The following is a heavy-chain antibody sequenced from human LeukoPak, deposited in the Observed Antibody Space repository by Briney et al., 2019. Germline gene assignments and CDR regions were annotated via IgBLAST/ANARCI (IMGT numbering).Heavy chain of an antibody. CDR3: ARLYSSSLGRVFDY. J-gene: IGHJ4*02. CDR2: IYYSGST. Sequence: SETLSLTCTVSGGSIGSYYWSWIRQPPGKGLEWIGYIYYSGSTNYNPSLKSRITISVDTSKNEFSLKLSSVTAADTAVYYCARLYSSSLGRVFDYWGQGTLVTVSS. V-gene: IGHV4-59*01. D-gene: IGHD6-13*01. CDR1: GGSIGSYY.